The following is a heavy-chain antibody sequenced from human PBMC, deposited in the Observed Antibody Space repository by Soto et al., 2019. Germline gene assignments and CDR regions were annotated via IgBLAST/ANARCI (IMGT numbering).Heavy chain of an antibody. CDR2: ISAYNGNT. CDR1: GYTFTSYG. J-gene: IGHJ6*02. D-gene: IGHD3-10*01. CDR3: ARAGLLWFVELSRPYYYYGMDV. V-gene: IGHV1-18*04. Sequence: ASVKVSCKASGYTFTSYGISWVRQAPGQGLEWMGWISAYNGNTNYAQKLQGRVTMTTDTSTSTAYMELRSLRSDDTAVYYCARAGLLWFVELSRPYYYYGMDVWGQGSTVTVSS.